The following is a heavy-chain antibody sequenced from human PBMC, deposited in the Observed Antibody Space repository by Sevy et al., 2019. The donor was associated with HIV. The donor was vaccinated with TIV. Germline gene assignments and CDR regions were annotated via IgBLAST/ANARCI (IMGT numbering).Heavy chain of an antibody. V-gene: IGHV3-30*02. CDR1: GFTFSSYG. D-gene: IGHD6-6*01. CDR3: AKSLSIAARAFDY. J-gene: IGHJ4*02. Sequence: GGSLRLSCAASGFTFSSYGMHWVRQAPGKGLEWVAFIRYDGSNKYYADSVKGRLTISRDNSKNTLYLQMNSLRAEDTAVYYCAKSLSIAARAFDYWGQGTLVTVSS. CDR2: IRYDGSNK.